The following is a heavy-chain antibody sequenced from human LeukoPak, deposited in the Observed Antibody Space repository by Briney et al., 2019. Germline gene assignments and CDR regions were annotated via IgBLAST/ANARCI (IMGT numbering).Heavy chain of an antibody. CDR1: VGSMSIYY. J-gene: IGHJ2*01. D-gene: IGHD2-21*01. Sequence: SETLSLTCTVSVGSMSIYYWSWIRQPAGKGLEWIGRIYSGGSTNYNPSLKSRVTMSVDTSKNQFSLKLSSVTAADTAVYYCARAASMASFQPDLWGRGTLVTVSS. V-gene: IGHV4-4*07. CDR2: IYSGGST. CDR3: ARAASMASFQPDL.